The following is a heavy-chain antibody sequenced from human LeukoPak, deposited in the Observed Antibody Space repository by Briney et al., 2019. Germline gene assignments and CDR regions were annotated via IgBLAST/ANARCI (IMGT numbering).Heavy chain of an antibody. CDR1: GGFFGGYY. D-gene: IGHD3-22*01. CDR3: ARHSMYSRSSGYNL. V-gene: IGHV4-34*01. J-gene: IGHJ1*01. Sequence: SETLSLTCAVYGGFFGGYYWSWIRQPPGKGLWLIGEINDSWSTNYIPSLQSRVTISVDKSKNQFSLWLSCVNAADTAMYYCARHSMYSRSSGYNLWGQGTLVTVSS. CDR2: INDSWST.